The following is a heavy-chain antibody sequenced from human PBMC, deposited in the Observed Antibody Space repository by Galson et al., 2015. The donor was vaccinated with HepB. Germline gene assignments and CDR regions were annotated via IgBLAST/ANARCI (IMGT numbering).Heavy chain of an antibody. J-gene: IGHJ4*02. V-gene: IGHV3-23*01. Sequence: SLRLSCAASGFTFSSYAMSWVRQAPGKGLEWVSAISGSGGSTYYADSVKGRFTISRDNSKNTLYLQMNSLRAEDTAVYYCAKDRGSGWYGSQESVDYWGQGTLVTVSS. CDR3: AKDRGSGWYGSQESVDY. D-gene: IGHD6-19*01. CDR2: ISGSGGST. CDR1: GFTFSSYA.